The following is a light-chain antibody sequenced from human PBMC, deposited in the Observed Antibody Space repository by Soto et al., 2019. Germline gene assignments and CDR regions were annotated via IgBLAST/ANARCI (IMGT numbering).Light chain of an antibody. CDR1: QDIDSY. Sequence: DIPMTQSPSSLSASVGDRVTITCRASQDIDSYLNWYQQKPGRAPNLLMFSASTLQSGVPPRFSGSGSGTHFTLTISSLQPEDFATYYCQQSFGTPFTFGPGTKVDVK. J-gene: IGKJ3*01. CDR2: SAS. V-gene: IGKV1-39*01. CDR3: QQSFGTPFT.